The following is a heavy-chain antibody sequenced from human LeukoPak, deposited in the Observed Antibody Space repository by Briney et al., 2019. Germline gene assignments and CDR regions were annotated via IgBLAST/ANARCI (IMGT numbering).Heavy chain of an antibody. CDR3: SRTPRYCSGGSCSSVYFQH. CDR1: GFIFSSYN. CDR2: IKQDESEK. Sequence: PGGSLRLSCAASGFIFSSYNMNWVRQAPGKGLEWVANIKQDESEKYYVDSVKGRFTISRDNAKNSLYLQMSSLRAEDTAVYYCSRTPRYCSGGSCSSVYFQHWGQGTLVTVSS. V-gene: IGHV3-7*01. J-gene: IGHJ1*01. D-gene: IGHD2-15*01.